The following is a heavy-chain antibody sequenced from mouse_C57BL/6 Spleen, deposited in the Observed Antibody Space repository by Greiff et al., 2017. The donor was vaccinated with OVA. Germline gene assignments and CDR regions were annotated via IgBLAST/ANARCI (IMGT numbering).Heavy chain of an antibody. CDR2: INPSNGGT. V-gene: IGHV1-53*01. D-gene: IGHD2-14*01. Sequence: QVQLQQPGTELVTPGASVKLSCKASGYTFTSYWMHWVQQRPGQGLEWIGNINPSNGGTNYNEKFKSKATLTVDKSSSTADMQLSSLTAEDSAVYYCARQRGMIGSQAWFAYWGQGTLVTVSA. J-gene: IGHJ3*01. CDR1: GYTFTSYW. CDR3: ARQRGMIGSQAWFAY.